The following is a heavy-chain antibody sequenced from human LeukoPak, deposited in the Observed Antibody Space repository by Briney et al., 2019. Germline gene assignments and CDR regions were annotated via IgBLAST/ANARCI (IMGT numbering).Heavy chain of an antibody. Sequence: PSETLSLTCTVSGGSVSSYYWSWIRQPPGKGLEWIGYIYYSGSTNYNPTLKGRVTISVDTSKNQFSLKLTTVTAADTAVYYCARQGYGAFDYWGQGTLVTVSS. J-gene: IGHJ4*02. D-gene: IGHD5-12*01. CDR3: ARQGYGAFDY. V-gene: IGHV4-59*08. CDR2: IYYSGST. CDR1: GGSVSSYY.